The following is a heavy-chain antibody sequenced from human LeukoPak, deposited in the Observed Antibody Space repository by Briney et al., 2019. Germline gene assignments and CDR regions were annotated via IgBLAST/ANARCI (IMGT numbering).Heavy chain of an antibody. CDR2: IYYSGST. CDR1: GGSISSSSYY. V-gene: IGHV4-39*01. J-gene: IGHJ4*02. CDR3: ARMYYYDSSGPTALDY. D-gene: IGHD3-22*01. Sequence: SETLSLTCTVSGGSISSSSYYWGWIRQPPGKGLEWLGSIYYSGSTYYNPSLKSRVTISVDTSKNQFSLKLSSVTAADTAVYYCARMYYYDSSGPTALDYWGQGTLVTVSS.